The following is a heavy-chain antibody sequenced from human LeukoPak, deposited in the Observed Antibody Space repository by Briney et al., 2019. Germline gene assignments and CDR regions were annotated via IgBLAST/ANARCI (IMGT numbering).Heavy chain of an antibody. Sequence: SGALSLTCTVSGGSISSYYWSWIRQPPGKGLEWIGYIYYSGCKNYNPSLKSRVTISVDTSKNQFSLKLSSVTAADTAVYYCARDKWSGEPFDIWGQGTMVTVS. CDR3: ARDKWSGEPFDI. D-gene: IGHD3-3*01. J-gene: IGHJ3*02. CDR2: IYYSGCK. CDR1: GGSISSYY. V-gene: IGHV4-59*01.